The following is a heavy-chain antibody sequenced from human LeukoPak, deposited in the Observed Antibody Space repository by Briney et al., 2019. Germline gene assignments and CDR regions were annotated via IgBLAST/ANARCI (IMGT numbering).Heavy chain of an antibody. CDR1: GFTLSGYW. CDR2: IWYDGSNK. Sequence: PGGSLRLSCAASGFTLSGYWMSWVRQAPGKGLEWVAVIWYDGSNKYYADSVKGRFTISRDNSKNTLYLQMNSLRAEDTAVYYCASLYSVFDYWGQGTLVTVSS. J-gene: IGHJ4*02. CDR3: ASLYSVFDY. D-gene: IGHD5/OR15-5a*01. V-gene: IGHV3-33*08.